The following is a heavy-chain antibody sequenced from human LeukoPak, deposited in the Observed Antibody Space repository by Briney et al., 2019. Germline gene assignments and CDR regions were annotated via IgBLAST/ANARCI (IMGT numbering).Heavy chain of an antibody. CDR3: ARLYCSGGSCYLGGAFDY. D-gene: IGHD2-15*01. J-gene: IGHJ4*02. V-gene: IGHV4-59*01. CDR1: GGSISSYY. CDR2: IYYSGST. Sequence: SETLSLTCTVSGGSISSYYWSWIRQPPGKGLEWIGYIYYSGSTNYNPSLKSRVTISVDTSKNQFSLKLSSVTAADTAVYYCARLYCSGGSCYLGGAFDYWGQGTLVTVSS.